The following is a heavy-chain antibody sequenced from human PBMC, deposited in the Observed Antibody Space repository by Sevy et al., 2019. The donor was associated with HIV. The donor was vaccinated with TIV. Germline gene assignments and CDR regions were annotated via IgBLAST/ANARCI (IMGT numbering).Heavy chain of an antibody. CDR1: GVTFSNYA. Sequence: GGSLRLSCAASGVTFSNYAMNWVRQAPGKGLEWVSTITGSGCTTYYADSVKGRFTISRDNSKNTLYLQINSLRAEETAVYYCAKWGTLIVVVTPSWYFDLWGRGTLVTVSS. CDR3: AKWGTLIVVVTPSWYFDL. CDR2: ITGSGCTT. J-gene: IGHJ2*01. V-gene: IGHV3-23*01. D-gene: IGHD3-22*01.